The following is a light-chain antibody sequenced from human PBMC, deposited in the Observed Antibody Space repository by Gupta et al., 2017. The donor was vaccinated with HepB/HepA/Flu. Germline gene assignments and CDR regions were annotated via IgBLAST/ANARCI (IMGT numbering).Light chain of an antibody. Sequence: EIVLTQSPGTLSLSRGERATLSCRASQSVSSSYLAWYQQKPGQAPRLLIYGASSRATGVPDRFSGSGSGTDFTLTISRLEPEDFAGYYCQQYVTFGQGTRLEIK. CDR3: QQYVT. CDR1: QSVSSSY. CDR2: GAS. J-gene: IGKJ5*01. V-gene: IGKV3-20*01.